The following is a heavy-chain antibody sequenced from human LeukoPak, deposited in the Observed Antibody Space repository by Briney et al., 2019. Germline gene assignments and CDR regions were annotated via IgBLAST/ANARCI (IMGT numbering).Heavy chain of an antibody. CDR3: AREHITMVRGVALGY. D-gene: IGHD3-10*01. Sequence: GGSLRLSCAASGFTFSSYAMHWVRQAPGKGLEWVAVISYDGSNKYYADSVKGRFTISRDNSKNTLYLQMNSLRAEDTAVYYCAREHITMVRGVALGYWGQGTLVTVSS. CDR1: GFTFSSYA. J-gene: IGHJ4*02. V-gene: IGHV3-30-3*01. CDR2: ISYDGSNK.